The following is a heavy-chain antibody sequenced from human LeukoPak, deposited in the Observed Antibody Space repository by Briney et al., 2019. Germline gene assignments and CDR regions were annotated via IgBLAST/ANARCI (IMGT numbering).Heavy chain of an antibody. Sequence: GGSLRLSCAASGFTFSSYTMNWVRQAPGKGPEWVSSICSTRTYICYADSLKGRFTVPRDNAKNSLYLQMDSLRAEDTAVYYCARGFGGYCSSTSCLVTIDYWGQGTLVTVSS. V-gene: IGHV3-21*01. CDR2: ICSTRTYI. J-gene: IGHJ4*02. D-gene: IGHD2-2*01. CDR3: ARGFGGYCSSTSCLVTIDY. CDR1: GFTFSSYT.